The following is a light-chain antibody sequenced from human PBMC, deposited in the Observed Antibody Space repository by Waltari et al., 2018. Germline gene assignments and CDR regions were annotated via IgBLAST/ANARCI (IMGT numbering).Light chain of an antibody. V-gene: IGKV1-5*01. CDR3: QQYNSYPYT. J-gene: IGKJ2*01. CDR2: DAS. Sequence: DIQMTQSPSPLSASVGDRVTITCRASQSISIWLAWYQQKPGKAPKLLIYDASILESGVPSRFSGSGSGTECTLIISSLQPDDSATYYCQQYNSYPYTFGQGTKLEIK. CDR1: QSISIW.